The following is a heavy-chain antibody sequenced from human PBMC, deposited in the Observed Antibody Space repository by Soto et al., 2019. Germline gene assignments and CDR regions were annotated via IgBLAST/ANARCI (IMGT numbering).Heavy chain of an antibody. CDR1: VFTFGSYA. CDR2: ISGSGGST. D-gene: IGHD1-1*01. Sequence: GGSLRLSCAASVFTFGSYAMIWVRQAPGKGLEWVSAISGSGGSTYYADSVKGRFTISRDNSKNTLYLQMNSLRAEDTAVYYCAKKMERLYYFDYWGQGTLVTVSS. CDR3: AKKMERLYYFDY. J-gene: IGHJ4*02. V-gene: IGHV3-23*01.